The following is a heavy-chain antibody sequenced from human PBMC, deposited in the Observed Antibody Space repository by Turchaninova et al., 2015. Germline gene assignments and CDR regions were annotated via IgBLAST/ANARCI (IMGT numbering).Heavy chain of an antibody. CDR2: INQSGST. J-gene: IGHJ4*02. CDR3: ARTVTAAFDY. V-gene: IGHV4-34*01. CDR1: CGSFSAYG. Sequence: VQLQQWGAGLLKPSATLSLPCAAYCGSFSAYGWSRILQPPGKGLGRIGEINQSGSTTSSPSLKSRVTISVDTSKNQFSLKLSSVTAADTAVYYCARTVTAAFDYWGQGTLVTVSS. D-gene: IGHD6-13*01.